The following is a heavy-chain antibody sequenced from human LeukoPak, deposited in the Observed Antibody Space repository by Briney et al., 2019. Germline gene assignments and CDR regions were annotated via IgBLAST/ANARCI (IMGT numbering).Heavy chain of an antibody. CDR2: ISSSGSSI. V-gene: IGHV3-48*03. CDR1: GFTFGSYE. J-gene: IGHJ6*02. CDR3: AREEGRNYYYGMDV. Sequence: GGSLRLSCAASGFTFGSYEMNWVRQAPGKGLEWVSFISSSGSSIYYADSVKGRFTISRDNAKNSLYLQMNSLRAEDTAVYYCAREEGRNYYYGMDVWGQGTTVTVSS.